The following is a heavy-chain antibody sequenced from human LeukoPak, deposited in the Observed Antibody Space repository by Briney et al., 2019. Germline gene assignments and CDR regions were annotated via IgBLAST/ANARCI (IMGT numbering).Heavy chain of an antibody. D-gene: IGHD1-26*01. V-gene: IGHV3-72*01. CDR1: GFTFCDHF. J-gene: IGHJ4*02. CDR2: TRNKANSYVT. CDR3: ASIRGTFGY. Sequence: GGSLRLSCAASGFTFCDHFLVWVRQAPGKGLEWVGRTRNKANSYVTEYAASVKGRFTISRDDSKNSLYLQMSSLKTDDTAMYYCASIRGTFGYWGQGTLVTVSS.